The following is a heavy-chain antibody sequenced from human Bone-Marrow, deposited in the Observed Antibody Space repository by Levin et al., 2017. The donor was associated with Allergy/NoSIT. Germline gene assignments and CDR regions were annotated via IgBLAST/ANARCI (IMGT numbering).Heavy chain of an antibody. CDR2: IYHSGST. CDR3: ARGVSCSSVHCYHFNSFDL. Sequence: SQTLSLTCTVSGGSIRSFYWNWIRQSPGKGLEWIGFIYHSGSTNYNPSLNSRVTLSLDSSKNQFSLMLTSVSAADTAIYYCARGVSCSSVHCYHFNSFDLWGQGTLVTVSS. J-gene: IGHJ5*02. CDR1: GGSIRSFY. V-gene: IGHV4-59*01. D-gene: IGHD2-15*01.